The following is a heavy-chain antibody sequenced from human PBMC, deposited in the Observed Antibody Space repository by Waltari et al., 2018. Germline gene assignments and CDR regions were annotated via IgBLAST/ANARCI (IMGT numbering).Heavy chain of an antibody. CDR3: ARAGYCSGGSCPTPYGMDV. D-gene: IGHD2-15*01. Sequence: QVQLQESGPGLVKPSQTLSLTCTVPGGSISSGSYYWSWIRQPAGHGLEWIGRIYTSGSTNYNPSLKSRVTISVDTSKNQFSLKLSSVTAADTAVYYCARAGYCSGGSCPTPYGMDVWGQGTTVTVSS. J-gene: IGHJ6*02. CDR2: IYTSGST. CDR1: GGSISSGSYY. V-gene: IGHV4-61*02.